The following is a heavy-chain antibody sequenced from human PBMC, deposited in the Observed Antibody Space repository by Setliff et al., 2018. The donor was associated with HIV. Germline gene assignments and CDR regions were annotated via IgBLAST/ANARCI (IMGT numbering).Heavy chain of an antibody. CDR3: ARATGYSSGWRINYFDH. CDR1: GYSISSGYY. V-gene: IGHV4-38-2*01. CDR2: IYHSGST. D-gene: IGHD6-19*01. Sequence: PSETLSLTCAVSGYSISSGYYWGWIRQPPGKGLEWIGSIYHSGSTYYNPSLKSRVTISVDTSKNQFSLKLSSVTDADTAMYYCARATGYSSGWRINYFDHWGQGTPVTVSS. J-gene: IGHJ4*02.